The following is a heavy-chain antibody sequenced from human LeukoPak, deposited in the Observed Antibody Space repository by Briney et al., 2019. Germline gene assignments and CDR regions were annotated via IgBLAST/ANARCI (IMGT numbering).Heavy chain of an antibody. V-gene: IGHV1-2*02. J-gene: IGHJ4*02. Sequence: GASVKVSCKASGYTFTGYYMHWVRQAPGQGLEWMGWINPNSGGTNYAQKFQGRVTMTRDTSISTAYMELSRLRSDDTAVYYCARDLEGIVVVPDYWGQGTLVTVSS. CDR3: ARDLEGIVVVPDY. CDR2: INPNSGGT. D-gene: IGHD3-22*01. CDR1: GYTFTGYY.